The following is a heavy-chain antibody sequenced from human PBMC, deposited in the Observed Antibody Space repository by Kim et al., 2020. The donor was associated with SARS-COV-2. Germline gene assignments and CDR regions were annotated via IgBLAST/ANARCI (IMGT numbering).Heavy chain of an antibody. CDR2: ISGSGGST. D-gene: IGHD6-13*01. Sequence: GGSLRLSCAASGFTFSSYAMSWVRQAPGKGLEWVSAISGSGGSTYYADSVKGRFTISRDNSKNTLYLQMNSLRAEDTAVYYCAKEHSSSWYSLGYFQHWGQGTLVTVSS. V-gene: IGHV3-23*01. CDR3: AKEHSSSWYSLGYFQH. CDR1: GFTFSSYA. J-gene: IGHJ1*01.